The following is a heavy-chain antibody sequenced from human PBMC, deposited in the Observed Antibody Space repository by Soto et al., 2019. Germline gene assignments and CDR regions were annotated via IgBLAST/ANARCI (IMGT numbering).Heavy chain of an antibody. J-gene: IGHJ6*02. Sequence: GASVKVSCKASGYTFTGYYMHWVRQAPGQGLEWMGWISAYNGNTNYAQKLQGRVTMTTDTSTSTAYMELRSLRSDDTAVYYCARDLGYSSGWTYYYYGMDAWGQGTKVTVSS. D-gene: IGHD6-19*01. CDR3: ARDLGYSSGWTYYYYGMDA. CDR2: ISAYNGNT. CDR1: GYTFTGYY. V-gene: IGHV1-18*04.